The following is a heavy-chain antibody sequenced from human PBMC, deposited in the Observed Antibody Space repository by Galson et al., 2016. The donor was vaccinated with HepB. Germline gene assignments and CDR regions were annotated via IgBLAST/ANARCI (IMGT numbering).Heavy chain of an antibody. J-gene: IGHJ4*02. CDR3: ARADDGDYVAFFDY. Sequence: SLRLSCAASGFIFSTYAMHWVRQTPGKGLEWVANITDDGTKQYYVDSVKGRFTIARDNSKNTLYLQMNSLRPEDTAVYYCARADDGDYVAFFDYWGQGALVTVSP. CDR1: GFIFSTYA. CDR2: ITDDGTKQ. D-gene: IGHD4-17*01. V-gene: IGHV3-30*04.